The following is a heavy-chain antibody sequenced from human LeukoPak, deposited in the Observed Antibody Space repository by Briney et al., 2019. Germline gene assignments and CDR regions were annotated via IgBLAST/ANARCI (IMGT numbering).Heavy chain of an antibody. J-gene: IGHJ4*02. CDR3: AKDSSRFRGSYYFDY. Sequence: GGSLRLSCAASGFTFDDYAMHWVRQAPGKGLEWVSLISWDGGSTYYADSVKGRFTISRDNSKNSLYLQMISLRAEDTALYYCAKDSSRFRGSYYFDYWGQGTLVTVSS. CDR1: GFTFDDYA. CDR2: ISWDGGST. D-gene: IGHD1-26*01. V-gene: IGHV3-43D*03.